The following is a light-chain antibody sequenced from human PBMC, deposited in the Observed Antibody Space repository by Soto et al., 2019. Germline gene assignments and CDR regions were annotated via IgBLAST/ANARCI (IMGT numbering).Light chain of an antibody. CDR3: AAWDDSRLHVV. J-gene: IGLJ2*01. CDR1: SSNIGSNT. Sequence: QSVLTQPPSASGTPGQRVTISCSGSSSNIGSNTVNWYQQLPGTAPKLLIYRNNQRPSGVPDRFSGSKSGTSASLAISGLQSEDEADYYCAAWDDSRLHVVFGGGTKLTVL. CDR2: RNN. V-gene: IGLV1-44*01.